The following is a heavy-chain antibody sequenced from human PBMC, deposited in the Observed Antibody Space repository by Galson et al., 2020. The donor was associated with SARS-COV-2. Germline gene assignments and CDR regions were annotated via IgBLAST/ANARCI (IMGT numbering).Heavy chain of an antibody. J-gene: IGHJ4*02. Sequence: ETSATLSLTCPVSVGSISSGSYCWHWIRQPPGKGLAWAGSICSSGSTYYTFSNPSLKSRVTISMDTSKNQFSLDLTSGTAADTAVYYCVRDVVRGFNPREDFFDSWGQGTLVTVSS. CDR2: ICSSGST. D-gene: IGHD3-10*01. V-gene: IGHV4-31*03. CDR1: VGSISSGSYC. CDR3: VRDVVRGFNPREDFFDS.